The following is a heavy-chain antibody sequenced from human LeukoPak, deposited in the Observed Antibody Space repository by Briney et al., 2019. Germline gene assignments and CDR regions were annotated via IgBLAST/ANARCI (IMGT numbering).Heavy chain of an antibody. D-gene: IGHD3-10*01. J-gene: IGHJ4*02. CDR1: GFTFSTYG. CDR2: ISSDGHNE. V-gene: IGHV3-30*18. CDR3: AKASTLLRGVIDS. Sequence: GGSLRLSCAASGFTFSTYGMHWVRQAPGRGLEWVAVISSDGHNEYCRASVRDRFTISRDNSKNTVYLQMNSLRPEDTAVYYCAKASTLLRGVIDSWGQGTLVTVSP.